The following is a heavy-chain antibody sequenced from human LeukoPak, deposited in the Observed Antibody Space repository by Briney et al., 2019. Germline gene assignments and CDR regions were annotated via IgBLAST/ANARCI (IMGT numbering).Heavy chain of an antibody. CDR1: EFTFSSYA. J-gene: IGHJ4*02. CDR3: AKMNDFPD. Sequence: PGGSLRLSCAAAEFTFSSYAMSWGRKAPGKGQEWGSAISGSGGSTYYAASVTGRFTISTDNPKYTLYLQMDSLRAEDTAVYYCAKMNDFPDWGQGTLVTVSS. V-gene: IGHV3-23*01. D-gene: IGHD3-3*01. CDR2: ISGSGGST.